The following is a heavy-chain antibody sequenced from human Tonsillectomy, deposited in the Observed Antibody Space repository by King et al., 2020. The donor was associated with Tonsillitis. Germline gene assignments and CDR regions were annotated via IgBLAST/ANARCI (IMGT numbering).Heavy chain of an antibody. Sequence: VQLVGSGRGLVQPGGSLRLSCAASGFTVSSNFMNGVRQAPGKGLEGVSIIYSGGSTYYADSVKGRFTITRDKSKNTLYRQMNSLRAEDTAVYYCARDRLSSVYKEASYIWGQGTMVTVSS. J-gene: IGHJ3*02. V-gene: IGHV3-66*01. D-gene: IGHD3-22*01. CDR3: ARDRLSSVYKEASYI. CDR1: GFTVSSNF. CDR2: IYSGGST.